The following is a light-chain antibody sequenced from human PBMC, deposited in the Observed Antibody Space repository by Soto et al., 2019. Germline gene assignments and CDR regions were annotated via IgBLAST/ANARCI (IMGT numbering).Light chain of an antibody. CDR3: SSYSSSSTLFV. J-gene: IGLJ1*01. CDR2: EVS. V-gene: IGLV2-14*01. Sequence: QSVLAQPASVSGSPGQSITISCTGSNSDIGTYNYVSWYQQLPGKAPKLVISEVSNRPSGISGRFSGSKSGNAASLTISGLQAEDEATYFCSSYSSSSTLFVFGTGTKVTVL. CDR1: NSDIGTYNY.